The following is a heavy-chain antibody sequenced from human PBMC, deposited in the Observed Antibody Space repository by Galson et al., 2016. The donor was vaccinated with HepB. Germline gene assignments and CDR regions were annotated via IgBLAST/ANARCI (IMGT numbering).Heavy chain of an antibody. CDR1: GDSMSTNW. CDR3: ARVDGFWSGTLSYWYFDL. CDR2: VYHTGST. V-gene: IGHV4-4*02. J-gene: IGHJ2*01. D-gene: IGHD3-3*01. Sequence: LSLTCTVSGDSMSTNWWSWVRQPPGMGPEWIGEVYHTGSTNYKSSLKSRATISMDMSKNQLSLELTSVTAADTAVYYCARVDGFWSGTLSYWYFDLWGRGTLVTVSS.